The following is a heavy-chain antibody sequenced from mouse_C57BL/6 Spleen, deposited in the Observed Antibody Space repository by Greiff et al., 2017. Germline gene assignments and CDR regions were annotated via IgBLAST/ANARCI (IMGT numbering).Heavy chain of an antibody. CDR1: GYSITSGYY. D-gene: IGHD1-1*02. CDR3: AREDYAGTWFAY. J-gene: IGHJ3*01. Sequence: VQLKESGPGLVKPSQSLSLTCSVTGYSITSGYYWNWIRQFPGNKLEWMGYISYDGSNNYNPSLKNRISITRDTSKNQFFLKLNSVTTEDTATYYCAREDYAGTWFAYWGQGTLVTVSA. V-gene: IGHV3-6*01. CDR2: ISYDGSN.